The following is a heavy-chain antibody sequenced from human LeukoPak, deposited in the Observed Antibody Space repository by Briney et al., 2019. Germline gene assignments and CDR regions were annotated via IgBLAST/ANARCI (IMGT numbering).Heavy chain of an antibody. D-gene: IGHD3-3*01. CDR1: GFTFSGYG. CDR2: IRYDGSNK. V-gene: IGHV3-30*02. CDR3: AKSRAYDFWSGYLEGNWFDP. J-gene: IGHJ5*02. Sequence: GGSLRLSCAASGFTFSGYGMHWVRQAPGKGLEWVAFIRYDGSNKYYADSVKGRFTISRDNSKNTLYLQMNSLRAEDTAVYYCAKSRAYDFWSGYLEGNWFDPWGQGTLVTVSS.